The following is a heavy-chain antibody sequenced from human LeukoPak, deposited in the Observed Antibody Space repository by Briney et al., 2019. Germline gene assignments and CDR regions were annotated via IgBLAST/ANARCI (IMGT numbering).Heavy chain of an antibody. CDR1: GYSFTGYY. CDR3: ARDLSMTMVVTRDALDI. D-gene: IGHD4-23*01. V-gene: IGHV1-2*06. CDR2: INPNSGGT. J-gene: IGHJ3*02. Sequence: ASVKVSCNASGYSFTGYYMHLVRQAPGQGLEWMGRINPNSGGTNYAQKFQGRVTMTRDTSISTAYMELSSLRSYDTAVYYCARDLSMTMVVTRDALDIWGQGTMVTVSS.